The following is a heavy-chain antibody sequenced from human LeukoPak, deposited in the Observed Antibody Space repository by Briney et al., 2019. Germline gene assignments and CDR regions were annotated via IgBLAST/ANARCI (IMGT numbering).Heavy chain of an antibody. CDR1: GYSFTSYW. D-gene: IGHD2-8*01. J-gene: IGHJ6*02. V-gene: IGHV5-51*01. Sequence: GESLKISCKGSGYSFTSYWIGWVRQMPGKGLEWMGIIYPGDSDTRYSPSFQGQVTISADKSISTAYLQWSSLKASDTAMYYCARLKYDYYYYYGMDVWGQGTTVTVSS. CDR2: IYPGDSDT. CDR3: ARLKYDYYYYYGMDV.